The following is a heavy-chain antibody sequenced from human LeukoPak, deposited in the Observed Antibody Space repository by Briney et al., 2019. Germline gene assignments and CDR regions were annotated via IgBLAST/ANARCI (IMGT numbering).Heavy chain of an antibody. CDR1: GGSISSSSYY. J-gene: IGHJ3*02. CDR2: IYYSGST. D-gene: IGHD2-2*01. CDR3: ARRQLLTRAFDI. Sequence: SETLSLTCTVSGGSISSSSYYWGWIRQPPGKGLERIGSIYYSGSTYYNPSFKSRVTISVDTSKNQFSLKLSSVTAADTAVYYCARRQLLTRAFDIWGQGTMVTVSS. V-gene: IGHV4-39*07.